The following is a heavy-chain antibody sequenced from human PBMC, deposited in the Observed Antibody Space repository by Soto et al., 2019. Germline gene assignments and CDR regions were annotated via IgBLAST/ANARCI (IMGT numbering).Heavy chain of an antibody. V-gene: IGHV1-46*01. J-gene: IGHJ4*02. CDR2: INPSGGST. D-gene: IGHD3-10*01. Sequence: ASVNVSCKASGYTFTSYYMHWARQAPGQGLEWMGIINPSGGSTSYAQKFQGRVTLTRDTSTSTVYMELSSLRSEDTAVYYCARSGGSGSYYKLLLVYWGQGTLVTVSS. CDR3: ARSGGSGSYYKLLLVY. CDR1: GYTFTSYY.